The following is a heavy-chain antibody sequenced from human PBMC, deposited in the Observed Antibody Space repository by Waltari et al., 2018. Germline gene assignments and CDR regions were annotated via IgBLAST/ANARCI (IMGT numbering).Heavy chain of an antibody. CDR1: GDSISSVGYN. D-gene: IGHD1-26*01. Sequence: QVQLQESGPGLGKPQQTLSLTCAVTGDSISSVGYNCSGTRQHPGKGLVWVGSILHSGSTDDNPSLKSRMTISADTSKNHFSLRLTSVTAADTAVYYCARGILGATTSVYYYHGLDVWGQGTTVTVSS. CDR2: ILHSGST. CDR3: ARGILGATTSVYYYHGLDV. J-gene: IGHJ6*02. V-gene: IGHV4-31*11.